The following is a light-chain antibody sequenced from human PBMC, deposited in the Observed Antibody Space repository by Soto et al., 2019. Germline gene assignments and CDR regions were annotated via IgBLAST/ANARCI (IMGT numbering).Light chain of an antibody. CDR2: DAS. Sequence: EIVLTQSPATLSLSPGERATLSCRASQSVSSYLAWYQQKPGQAPRLLIYDASNRATGIPARFSGSGSGTEFTLTISSLEPEDFAVYYCPQRRNWPLTFGPGTQVDIK. V-gene: IGKV3-11*01. CDR1: QSVSSY. J-gene: IGKJ3*01. CDR3: PQRRNWPLT.